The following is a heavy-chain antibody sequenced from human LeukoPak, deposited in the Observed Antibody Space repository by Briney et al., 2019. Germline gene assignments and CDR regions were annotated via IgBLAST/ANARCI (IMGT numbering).Heavy chain of an antibody. D-gene: IGHD3-22*01. V-gene: IGHV3-74*01. CDR2: INSDGSTT. J-gene: IGHJ4*02. Sequence: PGGSLRLSCAASEFTFSSYLMHWVRQAPGTGPVWVARINSDGSTTNYADSVQGRFTISRDNAKNTLFLQMNSLRAEDTAVYYCARAGYYRFDYWGQGTLVTVSS. CDR3: ARAGYYRFDY. CDR1: EFTFSSYL.